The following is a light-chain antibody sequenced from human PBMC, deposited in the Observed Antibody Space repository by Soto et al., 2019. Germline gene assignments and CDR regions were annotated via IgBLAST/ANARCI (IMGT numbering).Light chain of an antibody. Sequence: QSALTQPPSASGSPGQSVTISCTGTSSDIGAYNYVSWYQQYPGKVPKLMIYDSIKRPSGIPDRFSGSKSGTSATLGITGLQTGDEADYYCGTWDSSLSVVVLGGGTKLTVL. CDR2: DSI. CDR1: SSDIGAYNY. J-gene: IGLJ2*01. V-gene: IGLV1-51*01. CDR3: GTWDSSLSVVV.